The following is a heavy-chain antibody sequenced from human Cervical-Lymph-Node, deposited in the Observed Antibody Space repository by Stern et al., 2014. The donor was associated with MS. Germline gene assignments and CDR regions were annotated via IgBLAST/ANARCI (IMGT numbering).Heavy chain of an antibody. J-gene: IGHJ4*02. D-gene: IGHD1-14*01. CDR3: ARQTTAWASDV. Sequence: VQLVQSGAELIRPGESLKISCKGSGFKFSIYWIAWVRQMPGKGLEWMGIIYPGDSEPRYSPSFQGQVPMSADKSTSTAYLQWSSLNASDTAMYFCARQTTAWASDVWGQGTLVTVSS. CDR2: IYPGDSEP. CDR1: GFKFSIYW. V-gene: IGHV5-51*01.